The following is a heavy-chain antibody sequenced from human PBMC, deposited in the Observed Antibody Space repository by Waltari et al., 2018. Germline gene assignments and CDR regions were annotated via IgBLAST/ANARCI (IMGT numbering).Heavy chain of an antibody. V-gene: IGHV3-30*18. CDR2: ISNDGSDE. D-gene: IGHD3-10*01. J-gene: IGHJ4*02. CDR1: GFTFSSYG. Sequence: QVQLVESVGGVVQPGRSLRLSCAAAGFTFSSYGMHGVRQAPGKGLEGGGVISNDGSDENNAESVKGRSTTSRENTKTTLHLQRNSPGGEDRAGYYCAKRPPPIGDSVVRESLSDLDYGGQGTLVTVSS. CDR3: AKRPPPIGDSVVRESLSDLDY.